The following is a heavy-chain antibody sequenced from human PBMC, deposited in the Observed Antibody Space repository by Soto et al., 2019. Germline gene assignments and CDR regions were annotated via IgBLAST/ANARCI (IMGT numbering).Heavy chain of an antibody. CDR1: GYTFTSYQ. Sequence: GASVKVSCKASGYTFTSYQMHWVRQAPGQGLEWMGIITPSGGSTTYAQKFQGRLTMTRDTSTSTVYMELSSLRSEDTAVYYCARVNGVYWGQGTLVPVSS. D-gene: IGHD7-27*01. CDR2: ITPSGGST. J-gene: IGHJ4*02. V-gene: IGHV1-46*01. CDR3: ARVNGVY.